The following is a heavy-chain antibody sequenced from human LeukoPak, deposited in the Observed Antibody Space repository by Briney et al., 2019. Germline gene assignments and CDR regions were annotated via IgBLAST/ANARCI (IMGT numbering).Heavy chain of an antibody. CDR3: ARVGYGSGSYYFNWFDP. Sequence: SETLSLTCAVYGGSFSGYYWSWIRQPPGKGLEWIGEINHSGSTNYNPSLKSRVTISVDTSKNQFSLKLSSVTAADTAVYYCARVGYGSGSYYFNWFDPWGQGTLVTVSS. J-gene: IGHJ5*02. CDR2: INHSGST. D-gene: IGHD3-10*01. CDR1: GGSFSGYY. V-gene: IGHV4-34*01.